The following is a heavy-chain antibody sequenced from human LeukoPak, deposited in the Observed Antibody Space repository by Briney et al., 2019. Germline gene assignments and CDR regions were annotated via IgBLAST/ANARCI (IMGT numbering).Heavy chain of an antibody. CDR2: IYTSGST. CDR1: GGSISSGSYY. J-gene: IGHJ1*01. D-gene: IGHD3-22*01. Sequence: PSETLSLTCTVSGGSISSGSYYWSWIRQPAGKGLEWIGRIYTSGSTNYNPSLKSRVTISVDTSKNQFSLKLSSVTAADTAVYYCASNPPGDYDSSGYYPAEYFQHWGQGTLVTVSS. V-gene: IGHV4-61*02. CDR3: ASNPPGDYDSSGYYPAEYFQH.